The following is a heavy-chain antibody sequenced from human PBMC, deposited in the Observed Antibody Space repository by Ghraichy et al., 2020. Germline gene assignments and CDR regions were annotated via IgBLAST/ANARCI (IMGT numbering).Heavy chain of an antibody. V-gene: IGHV4-30-4*01. D-gene: IGHD4-17*01. J-gene: IGHJ3*02. CDR3: ARVAPSDYGDSLGAFDI. CDR1: GGSISSGDYY. Sequence: SETLSLTCTVSGGSISSGDYYWSWIRQPPGKGLEWIGYIYYSGSTYYNPSLKSRVTISVDTSKNQFSLKLSSVTAADTAVYYCARVAPSDYGDSLGAFDIWGQGTMVTVSS. CDR2: IYYSGST.